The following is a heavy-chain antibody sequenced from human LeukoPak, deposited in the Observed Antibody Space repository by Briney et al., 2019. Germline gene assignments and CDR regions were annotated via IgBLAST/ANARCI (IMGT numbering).Heavy chain of an antibody. CDR3: ARYNRNDGFYAMDV. Sequence: ASVKVSCKASGYTFTNYQIYWMRQAPGQGPECVGMISPYGGSTRDAQKFQGRVTMTWDISTSTFYMELSSLRSDDAAIYYCARYNRNDGFYAMDVWGQGTTVSVSS. CDR1: GYTFTNYQ. V-gene: IGHV1-46*01. D-gene: IGHD1-20*01. CDR2: ISPYGGST. J-gene: IGHJ6*02.